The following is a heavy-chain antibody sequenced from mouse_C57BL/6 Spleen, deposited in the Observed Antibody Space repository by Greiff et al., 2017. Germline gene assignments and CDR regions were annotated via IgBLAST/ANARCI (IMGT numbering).Heavy chain of an antibody. Sequence: EVKLVESEGGLVQPGSSMKLSCTASGFTFSDYYMAWVRQVPEKGLEWVANINYDGSSTYYLDSLKSRFIISKDNAKNILYLQMSSLKSEDTATYYCAREDPDYYAMDYWGQGTSVTVSS. CDR1: GFTFSDYY. CDR3: AREDPDYYAMDY. CDR2: INYDGSST. J-gene: IGHJ4*01. V-gene: IGHV5-16*01.